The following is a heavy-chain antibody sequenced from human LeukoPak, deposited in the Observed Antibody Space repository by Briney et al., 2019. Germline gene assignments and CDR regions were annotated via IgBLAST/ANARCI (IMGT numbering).Heavy chain of an antibody. Sequence: ASVKVSCKASGYTFTGYYIHWVRQAPGQGLEWMGWINPNSGGTNYAQKFQGRVTMTRDTSISTAYMELSRLRSDDTAVYYCARDVDSSGYYYLIFDYWGQGTLVTVSS. CDR1: GYTFTGYY. D-gene: IGHD3-22*01. J-gene: IGHJ4*02. CDR3: ARDVDSSGYYYLIFDY. CDR2: INPNSGGT. V-gene: IGHV1-2*02.